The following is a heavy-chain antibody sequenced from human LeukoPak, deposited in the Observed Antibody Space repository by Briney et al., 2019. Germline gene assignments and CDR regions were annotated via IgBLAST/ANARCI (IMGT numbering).Heavy chain of an antibody. V-gene: IGHV3-21*01. CDR2: ITSGSSYI. Sequence: PGGSLRLSCAASGFTFSSYNMNWVRQAPGKGLEWVSSITSGSSYIYYADSVKGRFTISRDNAKNSLYLQMNSLRADDTAVYYCARETYCSGGSCYKGNAFDIWGQGTMVTVSS. CDR1: GFTFSSYN. D-gene: IGHD2-15*01. J-gene: IGHJ3*02. CDR3: ARETYCSGGSCYKGNAFDI.